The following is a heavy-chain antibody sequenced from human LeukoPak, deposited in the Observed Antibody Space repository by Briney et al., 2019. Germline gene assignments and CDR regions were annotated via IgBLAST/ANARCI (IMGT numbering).Heavy chain of an antibody. D-gene: IGHD2-2*02. CDR2: ISYDGSNK. CDR3: ARGLCSSTSCYTTDFDY. Sequence: GRSLSLSGAASGFTFSSYAMHWVRHAPGKGLEWVAVISYDGSNKYYADSVKGRFTISRDNSKNTLYLQMNSLRAEDTAVYYCARGLCSSTSCYTTDFDYWGQGTLVTVSS. J-gene: IGHJ4*02. V-gene: IGHV3-30-3*01. CDR1: GFTFSSYA.